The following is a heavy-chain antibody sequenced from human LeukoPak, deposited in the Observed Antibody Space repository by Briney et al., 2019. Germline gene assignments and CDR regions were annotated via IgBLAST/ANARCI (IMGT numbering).Heavy chain of an antibody. CDR2: IKKEGSER. J-gene: IGHJ3*02. Sequence: GGSLRLSCAAARLSINNYWMNWVRQAPGKGLEWVASIKKEGSERYYVDSVKGRFTISRDNTKNSLYLQMNTLRAEDTAVYYCARDLAGPPQEAFDIWGQGTMVTVSS. CDR1: RLSINNYW. CDR3: ARDLAGPPQEAFDI. V-gene: IGHV3-7*01.